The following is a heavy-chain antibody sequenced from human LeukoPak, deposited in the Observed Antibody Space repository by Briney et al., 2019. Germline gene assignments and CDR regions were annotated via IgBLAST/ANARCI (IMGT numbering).Heavy chain of an antibody. D-gene: IGHD3-10*01. V-gene: IGHV3-30*04. CDR3: ARGSYYGSGSHYNEYYFDC. J-gene: IGHJ4*02. CDR2: GYDETNQ. CDR1: GFTFSTYS. Sequence: QPGRSLRLSCEASGFTFSTYSMHWVRQAPGKGLEWVAVGYDETNQNYAASVKGRFTISRDNSKNTLYLQMNGLRAEDTALYYCARGSYYGSGSHYNEYYFDCWGQGTLVTVSS.